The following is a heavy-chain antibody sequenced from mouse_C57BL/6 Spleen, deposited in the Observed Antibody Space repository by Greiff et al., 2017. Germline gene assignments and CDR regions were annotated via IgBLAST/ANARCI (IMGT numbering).Heavy chain of an antibody. CDR3: ARQRDY. CDR2: ISSGGSYT. J-gene: IGHJ4*01. Sequence: EVQGVESGGDLVKPGGSLKLSCAASGFTFSSYGLSWVRQTPDKRLEWVATISSGGSYTYYPDSVKGRFTISRDNAKNPLYLQMSSLKSEDTAMYYCARQRDYWGQGTSVTVSS. CDR1: GFTFSSYG. V-gene: IGHV5-6*01.